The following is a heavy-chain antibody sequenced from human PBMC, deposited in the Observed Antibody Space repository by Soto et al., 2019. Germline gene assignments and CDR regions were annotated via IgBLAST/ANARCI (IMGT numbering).Heavy chain of an antibody. CDR1: GGSFSGYY. V-gene: IGHV4-34*01. J-gene: IGHJ6*02. CDR3: ATLGGKTGTFNYYYYGMDV. Sequence: SETLSLTCAVYGGSFSGYYWSWIRQPPGKGLEWIGEINHSGSTNYNPSLKSRVTISVDTSKNQFSLKLSSVTAADTAVYYCATLGGKTGTFNYYYYGMDVWGQGTTVTVSS. CDR2: INHSGST. D-gene: IGHD1-1*01.